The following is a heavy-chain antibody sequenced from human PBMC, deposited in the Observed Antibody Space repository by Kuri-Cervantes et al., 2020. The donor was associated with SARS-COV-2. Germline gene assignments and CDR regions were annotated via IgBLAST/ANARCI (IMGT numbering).Heavy chain of an antibody. CDR2: INSDGSST. D-gene: IGHD3-10*01. CDR3: AKVVRGYYGSGSYEGGMDV. CDR1: GFTFSSYW. Sequence: GGSLRLSCAASGFTFSSYWMHWVRQAPGKGLVWVSRINSDGSSTSYADSVKGRFTISRDNSKNTLYLQMNSLRAEDTAVYYCAKVVRGYYGSGSYEGGMDVWGQGTTVTVSS. J-gene: IGHJ6*02. V-gene: IGHV3-74*01.